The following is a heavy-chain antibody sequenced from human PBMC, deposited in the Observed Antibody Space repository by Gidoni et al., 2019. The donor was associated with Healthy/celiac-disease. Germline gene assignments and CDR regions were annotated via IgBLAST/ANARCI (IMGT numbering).Heavy chain of an antibody. J-gene: IGHJ4*02. V-gene: IGHV3-30*18. CDR2: ISYDGSNK. Sequence: QVQLVESGGGVVKLGRALRLSCPASGCTRSSYGMHWVREAPGKGLGWVAVISYDGSNKYYSESVEGRFTISRDNSKNTLYLQMSSLRAEDTALYYCAKGGDAVGEFTDYWGQGTLVTVSS. CDR3: AKGGDAVGEFTDY. D-gene: IGHD3-10*01. CDR1: GCTRSSYG.